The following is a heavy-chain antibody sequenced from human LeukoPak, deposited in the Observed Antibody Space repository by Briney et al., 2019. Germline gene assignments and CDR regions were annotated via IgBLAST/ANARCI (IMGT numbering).Heavy chain of an antibody. V-gene: IGHV1-2*02. Sequence: ASVKVSCKASGYTFTGYYMHWVRQAPGQGLEWMGWINPNSGGTNYAQKFQGRVTMTRDTSISTAYMELSRLRSDDTAVYYCARVADIVVVPAAVSPFDFWGQGTLVTVSS. J-gene: IGHJ4*02. CDR1: GYTFTGYY. CDR3: ARVADIVVVPAAVSPFDF. D-gene: IGHD2-2*01. CDR2: INPNSGGT.